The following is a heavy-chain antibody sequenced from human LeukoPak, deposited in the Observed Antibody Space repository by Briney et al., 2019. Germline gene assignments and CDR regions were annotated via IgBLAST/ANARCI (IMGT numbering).Heavy chain of an antibody. J-gene: IGHJ5*02. CDR3: VRDRGLGRGFDP. CDR2: IYHSGST. CDR1: GGSISSSSYY. D-gene: IGHD3-16*01. V-gene: IGHV4-39*07. Sequence: PSETLSLTCTVSGGSISSSSYYWGWIRRPPGKGLEWIGSIYHSGSTFYNPSLKSRVTISVDTSKNQFSLKLNSVTAADTAFYYCVRDRGLGRGFDPWGQGTMVTVSS.